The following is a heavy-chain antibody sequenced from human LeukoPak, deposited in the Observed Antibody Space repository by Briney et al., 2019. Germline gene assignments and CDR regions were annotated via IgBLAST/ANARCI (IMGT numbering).Heavy chain of an antibody. Sequence: GASVKLSCKASGYTFTGYYMHWVRQAPGQGLEWMGWINPNSGGTNYAQKFQGRVTMTRDTSISTAYMELSRLRSDDTAVYYCARASGVVVPADDAFDIWGQGTMVTVSS. J-gene: IGHJ3*02. D-gene: IGHD2-2*01. V-gene: IGHV1-2*02. CDR1: GYTFTGYY. CDR2: INPNSGGT. CDR3: ARASGVVVPADDAFDI.